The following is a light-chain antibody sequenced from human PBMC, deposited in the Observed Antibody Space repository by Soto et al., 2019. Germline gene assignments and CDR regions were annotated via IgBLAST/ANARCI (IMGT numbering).Light chain of an antibody. J-gene: IGKJ1*01. CDR3: MQGTHWPWT. Sequence: DVVMTQSPLSLPVTLGQPASISCRSSQSLIHSDGNTYLNWFQQRPGQSPRRLIYEVSDRDSGVPDRFSGSGSGTDFTLKISRVEAEDVGVYYCMQGTHWPWTFGQGNEVEI. CDR2: EVS. CDR1: QSLIHSDGNTY. V-gene: IGKV2-30*02.